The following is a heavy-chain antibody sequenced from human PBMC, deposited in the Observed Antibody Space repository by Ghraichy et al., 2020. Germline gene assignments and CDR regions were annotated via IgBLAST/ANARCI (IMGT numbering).Heavy chain of an antibody. CDR2: INPNSGGT. CDR3: ARGYYDSSEPYAFDI. D-gene: IGHD3-22*01. Sequence: ASVKVSCKASGYTFTGYYMHWVRQAPGQGLEWMGWINPNSGGTNYAQKFQGRVTMTRDTSISTAYMELSRLRSDDTAVYYCARGYYDSSEPYAFDIWGQGTMVTVSS. CDR1: GYTFTGYY. J-gene: IGHJ3*02. V-gene: IGHV1-2*02.